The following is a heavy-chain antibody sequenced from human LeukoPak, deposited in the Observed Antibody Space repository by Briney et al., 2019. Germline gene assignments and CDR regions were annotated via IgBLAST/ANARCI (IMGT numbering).Heavy chain of an antibody. CDR2: ISGSGGST. V-gene: IGHV3-23*01. D-gene: IGHD3-10*01. Sequence: GGSLRLSCAASGITFSTSAMSWVRQAPGKGLEWVSAISGSGGSTYYADSVKGRFTISTDNSKSTLHLQMNSLRVDDTAVYYCAKLLRGTVVPFYDYWGQGTLVTVSS. J-gene: IGHJ4*02. CDR1: GITFSTSA. CDR3: AKLLRGTVVPFYDY.